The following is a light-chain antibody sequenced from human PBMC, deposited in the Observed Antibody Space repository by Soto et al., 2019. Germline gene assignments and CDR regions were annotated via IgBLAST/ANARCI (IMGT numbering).Light chain of an antibody. CDR1: QSVSANY. J-gene: IGKJ1*01. V-gene: IGKV3-20*01. CDR3: QQYRSLPWT. CDR2: GAS. Sequence: EIVLTQSPGTLSLSPGEEATLSCRASQSVSANYLAWYQQKPGQTPRPLIYGASSRAIGIPDRFSGSGSGTDFTLTISRLEPEDFAVYYCQQYRSLPWTFGQGTKVEIK.